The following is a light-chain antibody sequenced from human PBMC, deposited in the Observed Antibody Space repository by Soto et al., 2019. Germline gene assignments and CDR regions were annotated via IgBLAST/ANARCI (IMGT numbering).Light chain of an antibody. Sequence: QSALTQPASVSGSPGQSITIACTGTSSDVGGYNYVSWFQQHPGKAPKLMISEVSNRPSGVSNRFSASKSGNTASLTISGLQSEDEATYYCSSYSSSSILVFGTGTKVTVL. CDR3: SSYSSSSILV. J-gene: IGLJ1*01. CDR1: SSDVGGYNY. V-gene: IGLV2-14*01. CDR2: EVS.